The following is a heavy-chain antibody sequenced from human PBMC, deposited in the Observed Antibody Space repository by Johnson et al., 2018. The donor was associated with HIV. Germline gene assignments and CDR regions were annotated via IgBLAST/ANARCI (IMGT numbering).Heavy chain of an antibody. V-gene: IGHV3-7*01. Sequence: VQLVESGGGLVQPGGSLRLSCAASGFTFSSYWMSWVRQAPGKGLEWVANIKTDGSEKYYVDSVKGRFTISRDNAKNSLYLQMNSRRAEDTAVYYCARDRGLWERNGAGAFDIWGQGTMVTVSS. CDR3: ARDRGLWERNGAGAFDI. CDR1: GFTFSSYW. CDR2: IKTDGSEK. J-gene: IGHJ3*02. D-gene: IGHD1-26*01.